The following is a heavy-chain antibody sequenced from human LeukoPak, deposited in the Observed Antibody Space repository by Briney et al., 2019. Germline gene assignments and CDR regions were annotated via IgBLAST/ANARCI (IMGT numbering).Heavy chain of an antibody. CDR3: PRGRYYGMDV. J-gene: IGHJ6*02. CDR1: GFTFSSYW. V-gene: IGHV3-74*01. Sequence: GGSLRLACAASGFTFSSYWMHWVRQAPGKGLVWVSRINSDGSSTTYADSVKGRFTISRDNAKNTLYLQMNSLRAEDTAVYYCPRGRYYGMDVWGQGTTVTVSS. CDR2: INSDGSST.